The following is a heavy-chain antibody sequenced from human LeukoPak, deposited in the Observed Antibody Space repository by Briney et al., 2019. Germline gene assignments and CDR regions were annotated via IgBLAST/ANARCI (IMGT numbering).Heavy chain of an antibody. D-gene: IGHD3-22*01. CDR3: ARGNYYDSSGYYPDY. J-gene: IGHJ4*02. CDR2: MNPNSGNT. V-gene: IGHV1-8*01. Sequence: ASVTVSFKASGYTFTSYDINWVRQATGQGREWMGWMNPNSGNTGYAQKFQGRVTMTRNTSISTAYMELSSLRSEDTAVYYCARGNYYDSSGYYPDYWGQGTLVTVSS. CDR1: GYTFTSYD.